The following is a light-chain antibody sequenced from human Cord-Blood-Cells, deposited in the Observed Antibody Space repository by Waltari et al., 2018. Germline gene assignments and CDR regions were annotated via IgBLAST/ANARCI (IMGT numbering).Light chain of an antibody. CDR1: VLAKKY. V-gene: IGLV3-27*01. J-gene: IGLJ3*02. CDR3: YSAADNNLV. CDR2: KDS. Sequence: SYELTQPSSVSVSPGQTARNTCSGDVLAKKYARWFQQKPGQAPGLVIYKDSERPSWIPGRFSGSSSGTTVTLTISGAQVEDEADYYCYSAADNNLVFGGGTKLTVL.